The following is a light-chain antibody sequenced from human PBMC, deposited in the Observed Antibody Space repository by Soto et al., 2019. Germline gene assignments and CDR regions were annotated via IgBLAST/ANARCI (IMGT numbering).Light chain of an antibody. CDR2: DVS. Sequence: QSALTQPRSVSGSPGQSVTISCTGTSSNVGSYKYVSWYQQHPGKAPKVVIYDVSQRTSGVPDRFSGSKSGNTASLTISGLQAEDEADYYCCSYAGSYTSYVFGSRTKLTVL. V-gene: IGLV2-11*01. CDR1: SSNVGSYKY. J-gene: IGLJ1*01. CDR3: CSYAGSYTSYV.